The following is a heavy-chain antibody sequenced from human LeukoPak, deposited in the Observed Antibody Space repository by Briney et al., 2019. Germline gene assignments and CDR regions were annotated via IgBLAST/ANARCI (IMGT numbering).Heavy chain of an antibody. CDR1: GGTFSSYA. CDR3: AREPYCSSTSCYTHHDAFDI. J-gene: IGHJ3*02. D-gene: IGHD2-2*02. Sequence: SVKVSCKASGGTFSSYAISWVRQAPGQGLEWMGGIIPIFGTANYAQKFQGRVTITTDESTGTAYMELSSLRSEDTAVYYCAREPYCSSTSCYTHHDAFDIWGQGTMVTVSS. CDR2: IIPIFGTA. V-gene: IGHV1-69*05.